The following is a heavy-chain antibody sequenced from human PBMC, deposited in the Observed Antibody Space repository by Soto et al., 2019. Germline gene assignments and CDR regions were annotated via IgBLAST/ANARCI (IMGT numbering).Heavy chain of an antibody. CDR3: AIQDFTNDVCLEAAVTVGGALES. V-gene: IGHV3-74*01. Sequence: EVQLVQSGGGLAQPGKSLRLSCAASGFTFRKFWMHWVRQVPGKGPVWVSYISSDGTTTDYADSVKGRFTISRDNAKDTLYLKMDSLRAEDTAVYYCAIQDFTNDVCLEAAVTVGGALESWGQGTLVTVSS. J-gene: IGHJ1*01. D-gene: IGHD3-3*01. CDR1: GFTFRKFW. CDR2: ISSDGTTT.